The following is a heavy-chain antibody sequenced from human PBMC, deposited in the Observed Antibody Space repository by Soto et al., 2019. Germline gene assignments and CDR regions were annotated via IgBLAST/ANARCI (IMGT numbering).Heavy chain of an antibody. D-gene: IGHD2-2*01. Sequence: SETLSLTCAVSGYSISSGYYWGWIRQPPGKGLEWIGTIYYSGSTFSNPSLRSRVTISVDTSKNHFSLNLTSVTAADTAVYYCARVISSRDEYFDYWGQGTVVTVSS. J-gene: IGHJ4*02. CDR3: ARVISSRDEYFDY. V-gene: IGHV4-38-2*01. CDR2: IYYSGST. CDR1: GYSISSGYY.